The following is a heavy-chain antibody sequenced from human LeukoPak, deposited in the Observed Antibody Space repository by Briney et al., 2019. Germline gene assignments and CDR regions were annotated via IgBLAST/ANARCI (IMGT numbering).Heavy chain of an antibody. Sequence: ASVKVSCKASGYTFTSYAMHWVRQAPGQRLEWMGWINAGNGNTKYSQKFQGRVTMTRDTSTSTVYMELSSLRSEDTAVYYCARDADLTTVTGYFDYWGQGTLVTVSS. CDR2: INAGNGNT. D-gene: IGHD4-17*01. J-gene: IGHJ4*02. V-gene: IGHV1-3*01. CDR1: GYTFTSYA. CDR3: ARDADLTTVTGYFDY.